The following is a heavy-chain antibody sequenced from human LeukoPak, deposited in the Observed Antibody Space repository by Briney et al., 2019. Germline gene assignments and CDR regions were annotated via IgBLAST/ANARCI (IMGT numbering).Heavy chain of an antibody. Sequence: PGGSLRLSCAASGFTFDDYAMHWVRQAPGKGLEWVSGISWNSGSIGYADSVKGRFTISRDNAKTSLYLQMNSLRAEDTALYYCAKAPDIVVVPAAHFDYWGQGTLVTVSS. V-gene: IGHV3-9*01. CDR3: AKAPDIVVVPAAHFDY. CDR2: ISWNSGSI. D-gene: IGHD2-2*01. J-gene: IGHJ4*02. CDR1: GFTFDDYA.